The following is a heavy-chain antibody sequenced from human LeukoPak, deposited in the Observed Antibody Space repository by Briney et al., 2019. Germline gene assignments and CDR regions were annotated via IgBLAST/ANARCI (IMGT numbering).Heavy chain of an antibody. CDR1: GFTFSSYS. CDR3: ARGSTHYDVLTGYHYYFDY. D-gene: IGHD3-9*01. V-gene: IGHV3-48*04. J-gene: IGHJ4*02. Sequence: GGSLRLSCAASGFTFSSYSMNWVRQAPGKGLEWVSYISSSSTTIYYADSVKGRFTISRDNAKNSLYLQMNSLRAEDTALYYCARGSTHYDVLTGYHYYFDYWGQGTLVTVSS. CDR2: ISSSSTTI.